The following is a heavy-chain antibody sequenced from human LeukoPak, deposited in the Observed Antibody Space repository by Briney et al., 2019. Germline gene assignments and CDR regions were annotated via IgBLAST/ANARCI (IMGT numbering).Heavy chain of an antibody. CDR1: GGTFSSYA. CDR3: ARGSRYSGYDYVDWYFDY. D-gene: IGHD5-12*01. Sequence: SVKVSCKASGGTFSSYAISWVRQAPGQGLEWMGGIIPIFGTANYAQKFQGRVTITADESTSTAYMELSSLRSEDTAVYYCARGSRYSGYDYVDWYFDYWAREPWSPSPQ. J-gene: IGHJ4*02. CDR2: IIPIFGTA. V-gene: IGHV1-69*13.